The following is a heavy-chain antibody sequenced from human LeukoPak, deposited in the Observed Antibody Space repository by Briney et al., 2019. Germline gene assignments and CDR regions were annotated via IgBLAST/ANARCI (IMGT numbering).Heavy chain of an antibody. CDR3: AHGYNYDY. D-gene: IGHD5-24*01. J-gene: IGHJ4*02. CDR1: GFTFSSYG. CDR2: IWYDGSNK. Sequence: GGSLRLSCAASGFTFSSYGMHWFRQAPGKGLERVAVIWYDGSNKYYADSVKGRFTISRDNSKNTLYLQMNSLRAEDTAVYYCAHGYNYDYWGQGTLVTVSS. V-gene: IGHV3-33*01.